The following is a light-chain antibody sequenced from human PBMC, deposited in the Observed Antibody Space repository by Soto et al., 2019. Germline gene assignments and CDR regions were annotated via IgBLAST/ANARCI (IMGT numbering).Light chain of an antibody. Sequence: LTHPASVSGSPGQSITISCTGTSSDIGGYNYVSWYQQHPGKAPKLMIYEVSKRPSGVSNRFSGSKSGNTASLTISGLQAEDEADYYCSSWARSLYVFGSGTKVTVL. CDR3: SSWARSLYV. J-gene: IGLJ1*01. V-gene: IGLV2-14*01. CDR2: EVS. CDR1: SSDIGGYNY.